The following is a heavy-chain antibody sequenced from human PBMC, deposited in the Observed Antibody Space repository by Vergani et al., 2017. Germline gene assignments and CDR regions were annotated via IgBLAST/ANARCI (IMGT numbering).Heavy chain of an antibody. V-gene: IGHV3-15*01. D-gene: IGHD3-22*01. CDR2: IKSKTDGGTT. J-gene: IGHJ4*02. Sequence: EVQLVESGGGLVKPGGSLRLSCAASGFTFSNAWMSWVRQAPGKGLEWVGRIKSKTDGGTTDYAAPVKGRFTISRDDSKNTLYLQMNRLKTEDTAVYYCTTLRYYYDSSGYSNYWGQGTLGTVSS. CDR3: TTLRYYYDSSGYSNY. CDR1: GFTFSNAW.